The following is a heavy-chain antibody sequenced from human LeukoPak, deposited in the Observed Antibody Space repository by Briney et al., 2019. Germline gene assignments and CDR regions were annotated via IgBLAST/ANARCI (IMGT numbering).Heavy chain of an antibody. V-gene: IGHV4-59*08. D-gene: IGHD2-2*01. Sequence: SETLSLTCTVSGGSISNYYWSWIRQSPGKGLEWIGYIYYTGNTNYNPSLESRVIISVDTSKNQFSLKLSSVTAADTAVYYCARGYCSSTSCYLHAFDIWGQGTMVTVSS. CDR3: ARGYCSSTSCYLHAFDI. J-gene: IGHJ3*02. CDR1: GGSISNYY. CDR2: IYYTGNT.